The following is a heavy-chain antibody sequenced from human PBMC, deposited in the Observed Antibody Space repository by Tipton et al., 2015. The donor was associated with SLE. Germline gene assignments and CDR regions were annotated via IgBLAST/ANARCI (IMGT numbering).Heavy chain of an antibody. CDR3: ARHFPRPVNDQYCFDY. V-gene: IGHV4-59*11. D-gene: IGHD3-3*02. CDR2: IFYRGST. Sequence: TLSLTCTVSGGSISSHYWSWMRQPPGKGLEWIGNIFYRGSTNYNPSLKGRVTISIDRSRHQFSLGLSSVTAADTAVYYCARHFPRPVNDQYCFDYWGQGTLVTVSS. J-gene: IGHJ4*02. CDR1: GGSISSHY.